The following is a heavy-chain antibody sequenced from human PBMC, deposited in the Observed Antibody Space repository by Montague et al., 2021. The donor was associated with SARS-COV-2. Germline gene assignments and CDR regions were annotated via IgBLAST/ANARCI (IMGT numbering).Heavy chain of an antibody. V-gene: IGHV3-7*01. D-gene: IGHD1-26*01. J-gene: IGHJ3*02. CDR1: GFTFSSYW. Sequence: SLRLSCAASGFTFSSYWMSWVRQAPGKGMEWVANIKQDGSEKYYVDYVKGRFTIPRDNAKNSLYLQMNSLRAEDTAVYYCAREGVGAVLRVDAFDIWGQGTLVTVSS. CDR3: AREGVGAVLRVDAFDI. CDR2: IKQDGSEK.